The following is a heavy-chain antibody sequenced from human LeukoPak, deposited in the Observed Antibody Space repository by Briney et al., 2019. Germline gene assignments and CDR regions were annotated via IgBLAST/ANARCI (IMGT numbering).Heavy chain of an antibody. CDR2: IKQDGSEK. Sequence: AGGSLRLSCAASGFTFSSYSMNWVRQAPGKGLEWVANIKQDGSEKYYVDSVKGRFTISRDNAKNSLYLQMNSLRAEDTAVYYCAREGIAAAYYYYGMDVWGQGTTVTVSS. CDR3: AREGIAAAYYYYGMDV. CDR1: GFTFSSYS. J-gene: IGHJ6*02. V-gene: IGHV3-7*01. D-gene: IGHD6-13*01.